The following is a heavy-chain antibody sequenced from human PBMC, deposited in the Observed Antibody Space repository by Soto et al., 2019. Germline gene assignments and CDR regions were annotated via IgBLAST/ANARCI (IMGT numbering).Heavy chain of an antibody. Sequence: QLQLQESGPGLVKPSETLSLTCTVSGGSISSSSYYWGWIRQPPGKGLEWIGSIYYSGSTYYNPSLKSRVTISVDTSKNQFSLKLSSVTAADTAVYYCARHSITMVRGVTYYFDYWGQGTLVTVSS. CDR1: GGSISSSSYY. J-gene: IGHJ4*02. D-gene: IGHD3-10*01. CDR3: ARHSITMVRGVTYYFDY. V-gene: IGHV4-39*01. CDR2: IYYSGST.